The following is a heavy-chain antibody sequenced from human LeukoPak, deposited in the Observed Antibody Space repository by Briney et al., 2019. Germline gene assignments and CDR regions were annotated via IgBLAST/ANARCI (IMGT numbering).Heavy chain of an antibody. J-gene: IGHJ3*02. V-gene: IGHV1-46*01. CDR1: GYTFTSYY. CDR2: INPSGGST. Sequence: GASVKVSCKASGYTFTSYYMHWVRQAPGQGLEWMGIINPSGGSTSYAQKFQGRVTMTRDMSTSTVYMELSSLRSEDTAVYYCARGAHLRDSSGNDAFGIWGQGTMVTVSS. D-gene: IGHD3-22*01. CDR3: ARGAHLRDSSGNDAFGI.